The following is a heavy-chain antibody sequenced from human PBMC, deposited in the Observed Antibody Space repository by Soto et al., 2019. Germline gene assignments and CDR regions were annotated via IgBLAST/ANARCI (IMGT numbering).Heavy chain of an antibody. V-gene: IGHV4-4*07. Sequence: PSETLSLTCTVSGGSISSYYWSWIRQPAGKGLEWIGRIYTSGSTNYNPSLKSRVTMSVDTSKNQFSLKLRSVTAADTAVYYCARVWLYSSSWYAFDIWGQGTMVTVSS. J-gene: IGHJ3*02. D-gene: IGHD6-13*01. CDR2: IYTSGST. CDR1: GGSISSYY. CDR3: ARVWLYSSSWYAFDI.